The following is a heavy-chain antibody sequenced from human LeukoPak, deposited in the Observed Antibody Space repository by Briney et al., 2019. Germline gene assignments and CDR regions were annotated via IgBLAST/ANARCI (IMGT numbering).Heavy chain of an antibody. CDR1: GDSISAYY. CDR2: VHKTGSI. Sequence: SETLSLTCTVSGDSISAYYWSWVRQPPGKGLEWIAFVHKTGSINYNPSLKSRGTISMDTSNSQFSLHVNSVTAADTAVYYCTKYSGSPANYFDSWGPGTLVTVSP. D-gene: IGHD1-26*01. CDR3: TKYSGSPANYFDS. J-gene: IGHJ4*02. V-gene: IGHV4-59*08.